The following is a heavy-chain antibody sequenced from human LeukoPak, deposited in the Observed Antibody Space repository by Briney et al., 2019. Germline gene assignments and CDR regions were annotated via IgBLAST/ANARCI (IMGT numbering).Heavy chain of an antibody. V-gene: IGHV1-2*02. J-gene: IGHJ4*02. CDR3: ASLDLDGYIDY. Sequence: GASVKVSCKAFGYTFTSNYMHWVRQAPGQGLEWMGWINPNSGGTNYAQKFQGRVTMTRDTSISTAYMELSRLRSDDTAVYYCASLDLDGYIDYWGQGTLVTVSS. D-gene: IGHD3-3*01. CDR2: INPNSGGT. CDR1: GYTFTSNY.